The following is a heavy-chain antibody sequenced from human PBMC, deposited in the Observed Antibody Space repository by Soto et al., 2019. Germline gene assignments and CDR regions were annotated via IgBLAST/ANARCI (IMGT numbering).Heavy chain of an antibody. CDR2: ISSGSRTI. D-gene: IGHD3-10*01. Sequence: EVQLVESGGSLVQPGGTLRLSCAASGFTFSTHTMNWVRQAPGKGLEWLSYISSGSRTIYYADSVMGRFTISREIAQNSLYPKMHSLWGEDAAVYYCATGSGDGWGYWGEGTLVTVSS. CDR3: ATGSGDGWGY. V-gene: IGHV3-48*01. J-gene: IGHJ4*02. CDR1: GFTFSTHT.